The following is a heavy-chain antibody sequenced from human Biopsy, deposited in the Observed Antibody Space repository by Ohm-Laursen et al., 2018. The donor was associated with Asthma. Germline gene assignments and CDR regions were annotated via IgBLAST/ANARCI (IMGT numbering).Heavy chain of an antibody. CDR2: ISKDASTQ. V-gene: IGHV3-30*01. CDR3: VRDGTDDAFDI. CDR1: GFSFSNFT. D-gene: IGHD1-1*01. Sequence: SLRLSCAAPGFSFSNFTIHWVRQAPGKGLEWVGVISKDASTQDYADSVKGRFTMARDNSKNTLDLQMNSLREEDTAVYYCVRDGTDDAFDIWGQGTVVSVSS. J-gene: IGHJ3*02.